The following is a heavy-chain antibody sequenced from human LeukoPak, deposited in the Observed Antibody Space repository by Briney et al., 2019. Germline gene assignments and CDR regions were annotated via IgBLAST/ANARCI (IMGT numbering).Heavy chain of an antibody. Sequence: GGSLRLSCAASGFTFSSYGMHWVRQAPGKGLEWVAVIWYDGSNKYYADSVKGRFTISRDNSKNTLYLQMNSLRAEDTAVYYCARDPRYDFWSGYTPYYYYGMDVWGQGTTVTVSS. CDR3: ARDPRYDFWSGYTPYYYYGMDV. CDR1: GFTFSSYG. V-gene: IGHV3-33*01. D-gene: IGHD3-3*01. CDR2: IWYDGSNK. J-gene: IGHJ6*02.